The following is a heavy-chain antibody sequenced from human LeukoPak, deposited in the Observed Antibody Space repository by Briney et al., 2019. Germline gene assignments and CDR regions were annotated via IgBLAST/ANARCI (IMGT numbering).Heavy chain of an antibody. D-gene: IGHD2-21*02. J-gene: IGHJ4*02. CDR2: IFYTGTT. V-gene: IGHV4-31*03. CDR3: ARAIVVTAAPDY. Sequence: PSETLSLTCTVSGXSINSSAYYWTWIRQHPGTGLEWIGYIFYTGTTYYNPSLKSRVAISADTSRNQFSLNLTSVTAADTAVYYCARAIVVTAAPDYWGQGTLVTVSS. CDR1: GXSINSSAYY.